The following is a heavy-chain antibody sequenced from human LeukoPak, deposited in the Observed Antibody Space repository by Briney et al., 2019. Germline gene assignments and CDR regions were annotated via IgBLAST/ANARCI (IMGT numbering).Heavy chain of an antibody. J-gene: IGHJ3*02. V-gene: IGHV1-8*01. CDR2: MNPNSGNT. CDR1: GYTFTSYD. Sequence: ASVKVSCKASGYTFTSYDINWVRQATGQGLKWMGWMNPNSGNTGYAQKFQGRVTMTRNTSISTAYMELSSLRSEDTAVYYCARAVGKTYYDYVWGTMEYAFDIWGQGTMVTVSS. D-gene: IGHD3-16*01. CDR3: ARAVGKTYYDYVWGTMEYAFDI.